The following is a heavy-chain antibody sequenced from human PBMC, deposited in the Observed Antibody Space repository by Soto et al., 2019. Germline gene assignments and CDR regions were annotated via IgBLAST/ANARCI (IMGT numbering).Heavy chain of an antibody. Sequence: PGGSLRLSCSASGFTFSSYSMNWVRQAPGKGLEWVSSISSSSYIYYADSVKGRFTISRDNAKNSLYLQMNSLGAEDTAVYYCARDGPTVTTPYFDYWGQGTLVTVSS. CDR1: GFTFSSYS. CDR2: ISSSSYI. J-gene: IGHJ4*02. D-gene: IGHD4-17*01. V-gene: IGHV3-21*01. CDR3: ARDGPTVTTPYFDY.